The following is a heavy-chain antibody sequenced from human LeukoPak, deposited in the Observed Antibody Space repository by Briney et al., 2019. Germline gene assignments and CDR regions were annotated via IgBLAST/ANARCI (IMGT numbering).Heavy chain of an antibody. Sequence: ASVKVSCKASGYTFTSYFMHWVRQAPGQGLEWMGWINPNSGGTVYAQKFQGRVTMTRDTSITTAYMDLSSLRSDDTAVYYCARVYGSGSYYNHWGQGTLVTVSS. CDR3: ARVYGSGSYYNH. D-gene: IGHD3-10*01. V-gene: IGHV1-2*02. CDR1: GYTFTSYF. CDR2: INPNSGGT. J-gene: IGHJ5*02.